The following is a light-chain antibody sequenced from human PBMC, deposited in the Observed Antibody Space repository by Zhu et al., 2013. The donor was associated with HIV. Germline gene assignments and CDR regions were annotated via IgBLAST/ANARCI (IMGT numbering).Light chain of an antibody. J-gene: IGKJ4*01. Sequence: EIVLTQSPGTLSLSPGDRATLSCRASQSVSNSFLAWYQQKPGQAPRLLMYGASTRGTGIPDRFSGSGSGTDFSLSISRLEPEDFAVYYCHQYGSSPLTFGGGTRVEI. V-gene: IGKV3-20*01. CDR2: GAS. CDR1: QSVSNSF. CDR3: HQYGSSPLT.